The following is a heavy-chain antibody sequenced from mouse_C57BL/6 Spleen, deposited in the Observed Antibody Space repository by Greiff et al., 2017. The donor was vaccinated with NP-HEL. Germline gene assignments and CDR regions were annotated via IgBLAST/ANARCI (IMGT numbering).Heavy chain of an antibody. V-gene: IGHV1-18*01. CDR1: GYTFTDYN. CDR2: INPNNGGT. J-gene: IGHJ4*01. Sequence: EVQLVESGPELVKPGASVKIPCKASGYTFTDYNRDWVKQSHGKSLEWIGDINPNNGGTIYNQKFKGKATLTVDKSSSTAYMELRSLTSEDTAVYYCARYGANWDAMDYWGQGTSVTVSS. CDR3: ARYGANWDAMDY. D-gene: IGHD4-1*01.